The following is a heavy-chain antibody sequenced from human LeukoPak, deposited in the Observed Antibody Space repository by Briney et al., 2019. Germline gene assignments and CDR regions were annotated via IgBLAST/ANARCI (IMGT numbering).Heavy chain of an antibody. Sequence: GGSLRLSCAASGFTFSTYSMNWVRQAPGKGLEWVSSISSSSGYIYYADSVKGRFTISRDNAKNSLYLQMNSLRAEDTAVYYCARVPEWLATRLFDYWGQGTLVTVSS. J-gene: IGHJ4*02. V-gene: IGHV3-21*01. CDR1: GFTFSTYS. CDR2: ISSSSGYI. D-gene: IGHD6-19*01. CDR3: ARVPEWLATRLFDY.